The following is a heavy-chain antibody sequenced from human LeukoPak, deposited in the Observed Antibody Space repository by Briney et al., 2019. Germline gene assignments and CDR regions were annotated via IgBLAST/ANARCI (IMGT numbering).Heavy chain of an antibody. CDR1: GYTFTGYY. Sequence: ASVKVSCKDSGYTFTGYYMHWVRQAPGQGLEWMGWINPNSGGTNYAQKLQGRVTMTRDTSISTAYMELSRLRSDDTAVYYCARDSSPPNYYYYYGMDVWGQGTTVTVSS. CDR3: ARDSSPPNYYYYYGMDV. CDR2: INPNSGGT. J-gene: IGHJ6*02. V-gene: IGHV1-2*02.